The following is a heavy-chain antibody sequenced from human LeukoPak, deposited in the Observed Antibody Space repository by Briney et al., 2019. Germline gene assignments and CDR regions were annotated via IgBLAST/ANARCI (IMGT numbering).Heavy chain of an antibody. CDR1: GGSISSYY. Sequence: SETLSLTCTVSGGSISSYYWSWIRQPPGKGLEWIGYIYYSGSTNYNPSLKSRVTISVDTSKHQFSLKLSSVTAADTAVYYCARDSRGYSGSYLSYFDYWGQGTLVTLSS. CDR3: ARDSRGYSGSYLSYFDY. CDR2: IYYSGST. J-gene: IGHJ4*02. D-gene: IGHD1-26*01. V-gene: IGHV4-59*01.